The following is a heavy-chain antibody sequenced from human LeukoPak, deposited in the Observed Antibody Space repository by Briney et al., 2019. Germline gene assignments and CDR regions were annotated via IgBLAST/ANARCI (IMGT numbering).Heavy chain of an antibody. CDR1: GFTFSSYS. CDR2: ISSSSSYI. CDR3: ARGRSIAARPDFDP. J-gene: IGHJ5*02. V-gene: IGHV3-21*04. Sequence: GGSLRLSCAASGFTFSSYSMNWVRQAPGKGLEWVSSISSSSSYIYYADSVKGRFTISRDNAKNSLYLQMNSLRAEDTAVYYCARGRSIAARPDFDPWGQGTLVTVSS. D-gene: IGHD6-6*01.